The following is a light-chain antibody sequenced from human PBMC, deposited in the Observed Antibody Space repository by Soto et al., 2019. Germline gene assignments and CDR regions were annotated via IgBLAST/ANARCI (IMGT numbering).Light chain of an antibody. CDR1: QSVSSSF. Sequence: EIVLTQSPGTLSLSPGERATLSCRASQSVSSSFLAWYQQKPGQAPRLLIYGASSVATGIPDRFSGSGSGTDHAPTISRLEREDFAVYYCQQYDNSPWTFGQGTKVEIK. J-gene: IGKJ1*01. CDR3: QQYDNSPWT. CDR2: GAS. V-gene: IGKV3-20*01.